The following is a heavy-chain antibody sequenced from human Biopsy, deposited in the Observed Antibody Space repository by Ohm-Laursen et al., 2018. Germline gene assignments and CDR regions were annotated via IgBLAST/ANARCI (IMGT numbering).Heavy chain of an antibody. CDR3: ATPFQYYDSWGGYPPFDH. CDR2: IIAVSGLV. V-gene: IGHV1-69*10. CDR1: GGTFSNYA. D-gene: IGHD3-3*01. J-gene: IGHJ4*02. Sequence: SVKVSCKASGGTFSNYAISWVRQAPGEGLEWMGGIIAVSGLVNYAPKFQGRVSITTDKSTTTAYMELSNLKSEDTAVYYCATPFQYYDSWGGYPPFDHWGQGTLVTVSS.